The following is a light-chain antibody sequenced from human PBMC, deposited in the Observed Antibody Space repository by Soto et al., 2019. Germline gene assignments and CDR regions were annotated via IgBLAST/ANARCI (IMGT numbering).Light chain of an antibody. Sequence: QSVLTQAPSVSAAPGQKVTISCSGSSINICHNYLCWYQQFPGTAPKLLIYDNNKRSSGIPDRFSAYQSGTSATLAISGLQPGDEVDYYCGAWDSEVSVGVFGGGTKVTVL. J-gene: IGLJ2*01. CDR1: SINICHNY. CDR3: GAWDSEVSVGV. CDR2: DNN. V-gene: IGLV1-51*01.